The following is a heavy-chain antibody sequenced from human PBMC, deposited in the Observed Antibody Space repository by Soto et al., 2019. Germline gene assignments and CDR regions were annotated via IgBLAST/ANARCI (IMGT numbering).Heavy chain of an antibody. Sequence: QVQLVQSGAEVKKPGSSVKVSCKASGGTFSSYAIRWVRQAPGQGREWMGGIIPIFGTATYAQKSQGRVTITADESTSTAYMERSSLRSEETAVYYCATRGSDYSSGFDYWGQGTLVTVSS. V-gene: IGHV1-69*12. J-gene: IGHJ4*02. CDR3: ATRGSDYSSGFDY. CDR2: IIPIFGTA. CDR1: GGTFSSYA. D-gene: IGHD1-26*01.